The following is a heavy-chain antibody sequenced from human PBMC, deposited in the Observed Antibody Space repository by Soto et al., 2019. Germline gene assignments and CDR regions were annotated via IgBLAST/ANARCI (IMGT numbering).Heavy chain of an antibody. Sequence: GGSLRLSCAASGFTFSSYSMNWVRQAPGKGLEWVSSISSSSSYIYYADSVKGRFTISRDNAKNTLYLQMNSLRAEDTAVYYCAKSVVSFFGMDVWGQGTTVTVSS. CDR3: AKSVVSFFGMDV. D-gene: IGHD2-15*01. V-gene: IGHV3-21*04. CDR2: ISSSSSYI. CDR1: GFTFSSYS. J-gene: IGHJ6*02.